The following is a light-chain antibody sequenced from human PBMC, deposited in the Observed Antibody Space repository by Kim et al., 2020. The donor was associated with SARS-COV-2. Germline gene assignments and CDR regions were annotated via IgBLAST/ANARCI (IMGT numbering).Light chain of an antibody. CDR1: QSVGSN. CDR3: QHYNNRPPWT. V-gene: IGKV3-15*01. CDR2: GAT. J-gene: IGKJ1*01. Sequence: SPGESALPSCGACQSVGSNVAWCQREPRQAPRLLIYGATARATGIPARFSGSGSGTDFTLTISGLQSEDFAVYYCQHYNNRPPWTFGQGTKVDIK.